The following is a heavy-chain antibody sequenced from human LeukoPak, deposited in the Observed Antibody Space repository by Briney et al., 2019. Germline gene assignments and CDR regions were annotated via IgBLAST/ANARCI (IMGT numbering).Heavy chain of an antibody. CDR1: GETFTNYY. D-gene: IGHD3-3*01. V-gene: IGHV4-34*01. Sequence: SETLSLTCVVYGETFTNYYWSWIRQPPGKGLEWIGEVNHSGSTNYNPSLKSRVTISVDTSKNQFSLKLSSVTAADTAVYYCARGYDFWSGYYLGYWGQGTLVTVSS. CDR3: ARGYDFWSGYYLGY. J-gene: IGHJ4*02. CDR2: VNHSGST.